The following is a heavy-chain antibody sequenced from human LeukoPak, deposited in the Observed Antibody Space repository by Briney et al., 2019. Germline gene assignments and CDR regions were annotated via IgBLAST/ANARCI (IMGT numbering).Heavy chain of an antibody. D-gene: IGHD1-7*01. J-gene: IGHJ4*02. CDR3: VSGANNWNYRSHFDF. V-gene: IGHV3-33*01. Sequence: GGSLRLSCATSGFTFTNYGMHWVRQAPGKGLEWVAVVWYDGTTKYYADSVKGRFTISRDNSKNTLYLQMNDLRAEDTAIYYCVSGANNWNYRSHFDFWGQGTLVTVSS. CDR1: GFTFTNYG. CDR2: VWYDGTTK.